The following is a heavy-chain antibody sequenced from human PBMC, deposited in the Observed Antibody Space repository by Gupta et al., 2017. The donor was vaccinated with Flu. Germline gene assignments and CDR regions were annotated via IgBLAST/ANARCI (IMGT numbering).Heavy chain of an antibody. CDR3: ARYGFSFGLDL. J-gene: IGHJ6*02. CDR2: INRDGSEK. D-gene: IGHD3-10*01. V-gene: IGHV3-7*03. CDR1: FSKDW. Sequence: FSKDWMSWVRMAPGKGLEWVANINRDGSEKNDVDLAKGRFTISRDNAKDSLFLYMTSLRAEDTAVYYCARYGFSFGLDLWGQGTTVTVSS.